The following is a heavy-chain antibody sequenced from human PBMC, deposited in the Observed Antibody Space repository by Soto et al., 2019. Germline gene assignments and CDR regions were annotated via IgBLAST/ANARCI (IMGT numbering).Heavy chain of an antibody. CDR2: MFPSGIT. D-gene: IGHD2-21*02. V-gene: IGHV4-30-2*01. CDR1: GVSISSGGFS. Sequence: SETLSLTCAVSGVSISSGGFSWSWIRQPPGKGLECIGYMFPSGITYFNPSLKNRVNISVDKSRNQFSLKLNSVTAADTAVYYCATPPPRIVVTLLPIPSWGQGIQVTVSS. CDR3: ATPPPRIVVTLLPIPS. J-gene: IGHJ5*02.